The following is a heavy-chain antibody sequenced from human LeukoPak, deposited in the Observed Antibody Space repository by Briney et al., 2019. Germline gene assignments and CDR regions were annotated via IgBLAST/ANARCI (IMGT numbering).Heavy chain of an antibody. CDR3: ARVRRGCRDY. CDR1: GFTFSSYS. Sequence: GGSLRLSCAASGFTFSSYSMNWVRQAPGKGLEWVANIKQDGSEKYYVDSVKGRFTISRDNAKNSLYLQTNSLRAEDTAVYYCARVRRGCRDYWGQGTLATVSS. J-gene: IGHJ4*02. V-gene: IGHV3-7*01. CDR2: IKQDGSEK. D-gene: IGHD4/OR15-4a*01.